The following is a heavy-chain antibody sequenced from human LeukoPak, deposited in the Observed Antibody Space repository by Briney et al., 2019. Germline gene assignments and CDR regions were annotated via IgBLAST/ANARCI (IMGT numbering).Heavy chain of an antibody. Sequence: SETLSLTCTVSGDSISSSNSYWGWIRQPPGKGLEWIGSIYYSGSTYYNPSLKSRVTISVDTSKNQFSLKLSSVTAADTAVYYCARVLGPGETNHWGQGTLVTVSS. CDR3: ARVLGPGETNH. CDR1: GDSISSSNSY. J-gene: IGHJ4*02. CDR2: IYYSGST. D-gene: IGHD4/OR15-4a*01. V-gene: IGHV4-39*01.